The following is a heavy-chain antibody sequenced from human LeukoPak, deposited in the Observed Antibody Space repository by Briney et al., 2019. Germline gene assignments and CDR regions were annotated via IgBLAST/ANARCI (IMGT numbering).Heavy chain of an antibody. CDR3: ALTMVRGVIIPFDY. CDR2: ISAYNGNT. D-gene: IGHD3-10*01. J-gene: IGHJ4*02. V-gene: IGHV1-18*01. Sequence: ASVKVSCKASGYTFTSYGISWVRQAPGQGLEWMGWISAYNGNTNYAQKLQGRVTITTDTSTSTAYMEPSSLRADDTAVYYCALTMVRGVIIPFDYWGQGTLVTVSS. CDR1: GYTFTSYG.